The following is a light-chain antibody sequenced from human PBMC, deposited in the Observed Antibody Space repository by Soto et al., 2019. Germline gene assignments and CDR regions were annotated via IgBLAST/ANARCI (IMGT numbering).Light chain of an antibody. CDR1: QSVTSSY. CDR3: QHYGSSRT. CDR2: DAS. V-gene: IGKV3-20*01. Sequence: EIVLTQSPGTLSLSPGERATLSCRASQSVTSSYLAWYQQKFGQAPRFLIYDASSRATGIPDRFSGSGSGTDFTLTISRLEPEDFAVYYCQHYGSSRTFGQGTKVEIK. J-gene: IGKJ1*01.